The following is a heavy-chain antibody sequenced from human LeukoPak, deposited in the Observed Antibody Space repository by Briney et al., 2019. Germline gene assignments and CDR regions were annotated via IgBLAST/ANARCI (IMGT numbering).Heavy chain of an antibody. J-gene: IGHJ4*02. CDR2: IEVGGAIT. D-gene: IGHD1-26*01. CDR3: AKPLGGSYLFDR. Sequence: GGSLRLSCAASGFTFSSYAMTWVRRAPGKGLEWVSTIEVGGAITHYAASVKGRFTISRDTSKKILYLQMDCLRPEDTAVYYCAKPLGGSYLFDRWGQGTLVTVSS. V-gene: IGHV3-23*01. CDR1: GFTFSSYA.